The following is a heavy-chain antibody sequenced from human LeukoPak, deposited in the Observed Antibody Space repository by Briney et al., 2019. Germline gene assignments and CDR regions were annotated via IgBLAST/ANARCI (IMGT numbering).Heavy chain of an antibody. CDR3: AKGPDIVVVPAAMLDP. V-gene: IGHV3-23*01. CDR2: ISGSGGST. J-gene: IGHJ5*02. CDR1: GFTFSSYA. Sequence: GGSLRLSCAASGFTFSSYAMSWVRQAPGKGLEWVSAISGSGGSTYYAGSVKGRFTISRDNSKNTLYLQMNSLRAEDTAVYYCAKGPDIVVVPAAMLDPWGQGTLVTVSS. D-gene: IGHD2-2*01.